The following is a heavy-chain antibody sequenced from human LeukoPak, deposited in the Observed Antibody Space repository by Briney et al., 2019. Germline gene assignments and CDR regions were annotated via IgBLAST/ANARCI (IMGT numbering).Heavy chain of an antibody. V-gene: IGHV4-39*01. D-gene: IGHD3-22*01. CDR3: ARRRYYDGSGYLE. J-gene: IGHJ1*01. CDR2: IYYSGRT. Sequence: PSETLSLTCSVSGDSVCRSDSYWDWIRQPPGKGLEWIGTIYYSGRTYYSPSLKSRVTMSVDPSNNQFSLTLRHVTAADTAVYYCARRRYYDGSGYLEWGQGTLLSVSS. CDR1: GDSVCRSDSY.